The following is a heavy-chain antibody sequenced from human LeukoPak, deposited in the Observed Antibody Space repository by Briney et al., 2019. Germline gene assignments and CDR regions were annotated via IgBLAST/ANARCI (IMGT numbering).Heavy chain of an antibody. J-gene: IGHJ6*03. CDR2: INSDGSST. CDR1: GFTFSSYW. D-gene: IGHD3-10*01. Sequence: GGSLRLSCAASGFTFSSYWMHWVRQAPGMGLVWVSRINSDGSSTSYADSVKGRFTISRDNAKNTLYLQMSSLRAEDTAVYYCARERLEGYYGSGSYYGDYYYYMDVWGKGTTVTVSS. CDR3: ARERLEGYYGSGSYYGDYYYYMDV. V-gene: IGHV3-74*01.